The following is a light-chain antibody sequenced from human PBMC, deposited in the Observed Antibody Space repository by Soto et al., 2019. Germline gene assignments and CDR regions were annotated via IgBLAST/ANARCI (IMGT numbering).Light chain of an antibody. CDR2: GAS. V-gene: IGKV3-20*01. J-gene: IGKJ3*01. Sequence: EIVLTQSPGTLSLSPGERATLSCRASQSVSSSYLAWYQQKPGQAPRLLIYGASSRATGIPDRFSGSGSGTDFTLKISRMEPEEFAVYYCQLYGSSPFTFGPGTKVDIK. CDR3: QLYGSSPFT. CDR1: QSVSSSY.